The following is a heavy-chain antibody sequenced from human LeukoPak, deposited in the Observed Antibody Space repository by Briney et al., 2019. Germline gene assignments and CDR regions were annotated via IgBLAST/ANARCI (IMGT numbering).Heavy chain of an antibody. Sequence: GGSLRLSCAASGFTFTSYSMNWVRQAPGKGLEWVSTISGGGGSTYYADPVKGRFTISRDNSKNTLYLQVNSLRAEDTAVYYCAKGGKWDVTPFDYWGQGTLVTVSS. CDR2: ISGGGGST. CDR1: GFTFTSYS. CDR3: AKGGKWDVTPFDY. D-gene: IGHD1-26*01. J-gene: IGHJ4*02. V-gene: IGHV3-23*01.